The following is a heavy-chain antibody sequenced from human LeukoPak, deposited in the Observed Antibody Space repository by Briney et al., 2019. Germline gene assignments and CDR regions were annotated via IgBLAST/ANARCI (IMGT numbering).Heavy chain of an antibody. Sequence: SETLSLTCTVSGGSISSYFWSWIRQPPGKGLEWLGYIYYSGSTNSNPSLTSRVAISVDTSKNQFSLKLSSVTAADTAIYYCARGGATGARTRGAFVPSFDNWGQGTLVTVSS. CDR1: GGSISSYF. V-gene: IGHV4-59*01. CDR2: IYYSGST. J-gene: IGHJ4*02. D-gene: IGHD4-11*01. CDR3: ARGGATGARTRGAFVPSFDN.